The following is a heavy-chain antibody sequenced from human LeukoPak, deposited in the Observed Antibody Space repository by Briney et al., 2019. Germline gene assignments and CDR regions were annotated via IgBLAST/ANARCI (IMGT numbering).Heavy chain of an antibody. Sequence: GASVKVSCKASGYTFTSYYMHWVRQAPGQGLEWMGIINPSGGSTSYAQKFQGRVTMTRDTSTSTVYMELSSLRPEDTAVYYCAREAVAGTDDYYYYGMDVWGQGTTVTVSS. V-gene: IGHV1-46*01. D-gene: IGHD6-19*01. CDR3: AREAVAGTDDYYYYGMDV. J-gene: IGHJ6*02. CDR2: INPSGGST. CDR1: GYTFTSYY.